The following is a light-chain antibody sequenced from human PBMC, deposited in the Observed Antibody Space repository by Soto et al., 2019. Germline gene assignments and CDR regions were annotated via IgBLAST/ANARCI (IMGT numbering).Light chain of an antibody. V-gene: IGLV2-14*01. CDR3: SSYASSGTLV. Sequence: QSALTQPASVSGSPGQSITIACTGTTSDVGGYNYVSWHQQHPGKAPKLIIHEVRYRPSGVSNRFSGSKSGNTASLTISGLQAEDEADYYCSSYASSGTLVFGGGTKLTVL. J-gene: IGLJ3*02. CDR1: TSDVGGYNY. CDR2: EVR.